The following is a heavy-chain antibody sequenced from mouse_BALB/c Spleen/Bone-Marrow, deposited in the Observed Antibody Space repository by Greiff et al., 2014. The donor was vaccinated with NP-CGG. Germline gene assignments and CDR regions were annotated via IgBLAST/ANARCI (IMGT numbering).Heavy chain of an antibody. V-gene: IGHV3-1*02. CDR3: ARSGGNSGFAY. Sequence: VQLQQSGPDLVKPSQSLSLTCTVTGYSITSGYSWHWIRQFPGNELEWMGYIHYRGSTNSNPSLKSRISITRDTSKNQFFLQLNSVTTEDTATYYCARSGGNSGFAYWGQGTLVTVSA. CDR1: GYSITSGYS. J-gene: IGHJ3*01. D-gene: IGHD2-1*01. CDR2: IHYRGST.